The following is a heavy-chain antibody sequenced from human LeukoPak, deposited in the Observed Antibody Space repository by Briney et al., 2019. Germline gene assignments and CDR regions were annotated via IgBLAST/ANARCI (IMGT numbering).Heavy chain of an antibody. J-gene: IGHJ4*02. V-gene: IGHV1-69*01. D-gene: IGHD1-1*01. CDR2: IIPIFGTA. CDR3: ALGGWNDPPDY. Sequence: SVKASCKASGGTFSSYAISWVRQAPGQGLEWMGGIIPIFGTANYAQKFQGRVTITADESTSTAYMELSSLRSEDTAVYYCALGGWNDPPDYWGQGTLVTVSS. CDR1: GGTFSSYA.